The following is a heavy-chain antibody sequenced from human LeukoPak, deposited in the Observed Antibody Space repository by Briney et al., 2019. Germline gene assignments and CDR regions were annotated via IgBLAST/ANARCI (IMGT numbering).Heavy chain of an antibody. CDR2: IGGVGGTT. CDR1: GFTLRTSA. CDR3: AKDRGSSWQNWFDP. V-gene: IGHV3-23*01. D-gene: IGHD6-13*01. Sequence: GGSLRLSCAASGFTLRTSAMSWVRQAPGKGLEWVSAIGGVGGTTYYADSVKGRFTISRDNSNNTLYLQMNSLRAEDTAVYYCAKDRGSSWQNWFDPWGQGTLVTVSS. J-gene: IGHJ5*02.